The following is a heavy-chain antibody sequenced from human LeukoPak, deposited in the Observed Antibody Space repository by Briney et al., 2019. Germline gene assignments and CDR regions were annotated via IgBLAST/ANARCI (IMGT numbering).Heavy chain of an antibody. V-gene: IGHV3-53*01. CDR1: GFTFSSYG. CDR2: LYSDGGT. J-gene: IGHJ4*02. CDR3: ATYYYGSGPEK. D-gene: IGHD3-10*01. Sequence: GGSLRLSCAASGFTFSSYGMSWVRQAPGKGLEWVSVLYSDGGTYYADSVKGRFSISRDTSKNTVYLQMNSLRDDGTAVYYCATYYYGSGPEKWGQGTLVTVSS.